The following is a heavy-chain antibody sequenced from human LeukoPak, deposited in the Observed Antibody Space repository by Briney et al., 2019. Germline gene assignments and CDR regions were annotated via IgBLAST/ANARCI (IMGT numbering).Heavy chain of an antibody. CDR1: GFTFSSYA. CDR3: AKDHDSEGIAAAGTPGFDP. Sequence: PGGSLRLSCAASGFTFSSYAMSWVRQASGKGLEWVSAISGSGGSTYYADSVKGRFTISRDNSKNTLYLQMNSLRAEDTAVYYCAKDHDSEGIAAAGTPGFDPWGQGTLVTVSS. J-gene: IGHJ5*02. V-gene: IGHV3-23*01. D-gene: IGHD6-13*01. CDR2: ISGSGGST.